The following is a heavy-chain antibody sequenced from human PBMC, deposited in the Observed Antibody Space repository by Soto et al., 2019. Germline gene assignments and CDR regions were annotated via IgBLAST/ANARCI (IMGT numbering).Heavy chain of an antibody. V-gene: IGHV4-31*03. J-gene: IGHJ5*02. CDR1: GGSISSGGYY. CDR2: IYYSGST. CDR3: ARGGYCSGGSCYRANWFDP. D-gene: IGHD2-15*01. Sequence: QVQLQESGPGLVKPSQTLSLTCTVSGGSISSGGYYWSWIRQHPGNGLEWIGYIYYSGSTYYNPSLKSRVTISVDTSKNQFSLKLSSVTAADTAVYYCARGGYCSGGSCYRANWFDPWGQGTLVTVSS.